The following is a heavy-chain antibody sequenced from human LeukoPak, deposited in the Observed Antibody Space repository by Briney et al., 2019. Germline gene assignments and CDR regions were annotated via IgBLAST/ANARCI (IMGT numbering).Heavy chain of an antibody. Sequence: GASVKVSCKASGNTVTSYYMNWVRQAPGQGLEWMGITNPSGGSTSYAQKFQDRVAMTRDTSTSTVYMELSRLTSEDTAVYYCAKDGASDGMDVWGQGTTVTVSS. D-gene: IGHD3-10*01. CDR3: AKDGASDGMDV. CDR1: GNTVTSYY. CDR2: TNPSGGST. J-gene: IGHJ6*02. V-gene: IGHV1-46*01.